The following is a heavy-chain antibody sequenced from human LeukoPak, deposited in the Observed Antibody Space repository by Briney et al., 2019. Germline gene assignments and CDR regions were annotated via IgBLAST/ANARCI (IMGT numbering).Heavy chain of an antibody. V-gene: IGHV5-51*01. Sequence: GESLKISCNGSGYSFTSYWIGWVRQLPGNGQEWMGSIYPGYSDTRYRPSFQGQVTISADKYISTAYLQWSSLKASDTAMYYCARSILPYYYDSSGYPDAFDIWGQGTMVTVSS. D-gene: IGHD3-22*01. CDR1: GYSFTSYW. J-gene: IGHJ3*02. CDR2: IYPGYSDT. CDR3: ARSILPYYYDSSGYPDAFDI.